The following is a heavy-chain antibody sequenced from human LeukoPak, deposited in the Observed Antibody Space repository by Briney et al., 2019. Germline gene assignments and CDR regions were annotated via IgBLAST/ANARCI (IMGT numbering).Heavy chain of an antibody. CDR2: ISGSGGST. CDR3: AKDLVATMRGDFDY. CDR1: GFTFSSNA. V-gene: IGHV3-23*01. J-gene: IGHJ4*02. D-gene: IGHD5-12*01. Sequence: GGSLRLSCAASGFTFSSNAMSWGRQAPGKGLEWVSAISGSGGSTYYADSVKGRFTISRDNSKNTLYLQMNSLRAEDTAVYYCAKDLVATMRGDFDYWGQGTLVTVSS.